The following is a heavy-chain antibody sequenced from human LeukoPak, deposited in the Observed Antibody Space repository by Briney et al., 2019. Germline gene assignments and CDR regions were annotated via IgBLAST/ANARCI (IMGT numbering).Heavy chain of an antibody. CDR2: IYYSGST. D-gene: IGHD2-15*01. V-gene: IGHV4-39*02. J-gene: IGHJ4*02. Sequence: PSETLSLTCTVSGGSISSSSYYWGWIRQPPGKGLEWIGSIYYSGSTYYNPSLKSRVTISVDTSKNQFSLKLSSVTAADTAVYYCARDPVVPGYCSGGSCLGAFDYWGQGTLVTVSS. CDR1: GGSISSSSYY. CDR3: ARDPVVPGYCSGGSCLGAFDY.